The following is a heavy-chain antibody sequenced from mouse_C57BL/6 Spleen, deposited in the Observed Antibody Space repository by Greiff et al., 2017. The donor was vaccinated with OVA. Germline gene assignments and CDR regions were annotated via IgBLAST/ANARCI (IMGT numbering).Heavy chain of an antibody. D-gene: IGHD2-1*01. V-gene: IGHV1-18*01. Sequence: EVKLVESGPELVKPGASVKIPCKASGYTFTDYNMDWVKQSHGKSLEWIGDINPNNGGTIYNQKFKGKATLTVDKSSSTAYMELRSLTSEDTAVYYCARLSGNYPAWFAYWGQGTLVTVSA. CDR2: INPNNGGT. CDR1: GYTFTDYN. J-gene: IGHJ3*01. CDR3: ARLSGNYPAWFAY.